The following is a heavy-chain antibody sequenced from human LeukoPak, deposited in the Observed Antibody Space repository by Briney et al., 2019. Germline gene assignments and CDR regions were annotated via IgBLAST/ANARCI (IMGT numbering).Heavy chain of an antibody. CDR1: GGSISSSSYY. V-gene: IGHV4-39*07. J-gene: IGHJ1*01. CDR3: ARDRCSGGSCYSGFAEYFQH. D-gene: IGHD2-15*01. Sequence: SETLSLTCTVSGGSISSSSYYWGWIRQPPGKGLEWIGSTYYSGSTYYNPSLKSRVTISVDTSKNQFSLKLSSVTAADTAVYYCARDRCSGGSCYSGFAEYFQHWGQGTLVTVSS. CDR2: TYYSGST.